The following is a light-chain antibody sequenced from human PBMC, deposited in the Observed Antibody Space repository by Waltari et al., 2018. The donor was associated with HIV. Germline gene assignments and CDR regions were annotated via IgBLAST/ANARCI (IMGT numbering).Light chain of an antibody. CDR3: CAYAGSTTYVI. V-gene: IGLV2-23*02. CDR1: SSDGGGYNL. J-gene: IGLJ2*01. Sequence: QSALTQPASVSGSPGQSITISCTGTSSDGGGYNLVSWYQQHPGKAPKLMIYEVIKRPPGGSNRFSGSKSGNPASLAISGLKAEEEADYYWCAYAGSTTYVIFGGGTKLTVL. CDR2: EVI.